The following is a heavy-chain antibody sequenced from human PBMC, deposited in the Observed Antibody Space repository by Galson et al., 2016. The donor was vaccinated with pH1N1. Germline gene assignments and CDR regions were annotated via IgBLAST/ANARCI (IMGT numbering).Heavy chain of an antibody. CDR3: ATEDYYTSLY. Sequence: SLRLSCAASGFIFSDYWMSWVRQAPGKGLEWVAKINQDGSRKYYVDSMKGRCTISRDNAENSLSLPMNSLRVEDTALYYCATEDYYTSLYWGQGILVTVSS. J-gene: IGHJ4*02. CDR1: GFIFSDYW. V-gene: IGHV3-7*01. CDR2: INQDGSRK. D-gene: IGHD1-26*01.